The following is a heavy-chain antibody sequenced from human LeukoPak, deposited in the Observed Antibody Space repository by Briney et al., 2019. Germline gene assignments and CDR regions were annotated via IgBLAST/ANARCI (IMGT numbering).Heavy chain of an antibody. CDR1: GFAFSSFA. D-gene: IGHD2-15*01. Sequence: RSGGSLRLSCVASGFAFSSFAMSWVRQAPGKGLEWVSGLTGSGSTYHADSVKGRFTISRDNSKNTPSLQMNSLRAEDTAVYYCAKMKGWRLYDYCMDVWGKGTTVTVSS. J-gene: IGHJ6*03. V-gene: IGHV3-23*01. CDR2: LTGSGST. CDR3: AKMKGWRLYDYCMDV.